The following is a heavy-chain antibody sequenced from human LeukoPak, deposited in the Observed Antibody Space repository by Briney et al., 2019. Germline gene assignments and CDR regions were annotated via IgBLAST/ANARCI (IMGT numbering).Heavy chain of an antibody. J-gene: IGHJ4*02. CDR1: GFTFSQYG. CDR2: IRYDGVDK. CDR3: AKDRVSRGYYDIGYLDY. D-gene: IGHD3-22*01. Sequence: PGGSLRLSCAVSGFTFSQYGMHWVRQAPGKGLEWVAFIRYDGVDKYFADSVKGRFTISRDNSKNTLHLQMNSLRLEDTALYYCAKDRVSRGYYDIGYLDYWGQGALVTVSS. V-gene: IGHV3-30*02.